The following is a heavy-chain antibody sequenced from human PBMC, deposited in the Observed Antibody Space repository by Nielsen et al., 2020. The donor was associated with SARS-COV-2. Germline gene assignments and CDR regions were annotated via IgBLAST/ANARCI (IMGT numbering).Heavy chain of an antibody. V-gene: IGHV3-33*01. Sequence: GESLKISCAASGFTFSSYGMHWVRQAPGKGLEWVAVIWYDGSNKYYADSVKGRFTISRDNSKNTLYLQMNSLRAEDTAVYYCARDKSSGEIGGFGYYYYGMDVWGQGTTVTVSS. D-gene: IGHD6-19*01. CDR2: IWYDGSNK. CDR3: ARDKSSGEIGGFGYYYYGMDV. J-gene: IGHJ6*02. CDR1: GFTFSSYG.